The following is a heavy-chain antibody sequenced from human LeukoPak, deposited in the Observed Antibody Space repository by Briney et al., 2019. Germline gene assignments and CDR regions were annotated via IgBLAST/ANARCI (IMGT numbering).Heavy chain of an antibody. CDR2: ISSSGGTI. CDR1: GFTFSNHE. J-gene: IGHJ6*02. D-gene: IGHD2-21*02. CDR3: ARDRGVTLFYYGMDV. Sequence: GGSLRLSCAASGFTFSNHEMNWVRQAPGKGLKWVSYISSSGGTIYYADSVKGRFTISRDNAKNSLYLQMNSLRAEDTAVYYCARDRGVTLFYYGMDVWGQGTTVTVSS. V-gene: IGHV3-48*03.